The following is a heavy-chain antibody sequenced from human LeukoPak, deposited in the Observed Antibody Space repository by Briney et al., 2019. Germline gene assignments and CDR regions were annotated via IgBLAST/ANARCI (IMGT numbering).Heavy chain of an antibody. J-gene: IGHJ4*02. V-gene: IGHV3-30-3*01. CDR1: GFTFSSYA. CDR3: ARDRYCSSTSCYGFDY. Sequence: PGRSLRLSCAASGFTFSSYAMHWVRQAPGKGLEWVAVISYDGSNKYYADSVKGRFTISRDNSKNTLYPQMNSLRAEDTAVYYCARDRYCSSTSCYGFDYWGQGTLVTVSS. CDR2: ISYDGSNK. D-gene: IGHD2-2*01.